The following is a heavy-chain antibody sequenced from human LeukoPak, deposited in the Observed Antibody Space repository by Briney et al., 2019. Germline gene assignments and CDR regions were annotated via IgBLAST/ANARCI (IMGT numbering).Heavy chain of an antibody. J-gene: IGHJ6*02. CDR1: GGSFSGYY. D-gene: IGHD3-10*01. CDR2: INHSGST. V-gene: IGHV4-34*01. CDR3: ARAGVDVLLWFGESPAFYYYYGMDV. Sequence: SETLSLTCAVYGGSFSGYYWSWIRQPPGKGLEWIGEINHSGSTNYNPSLKSRVTISVDTSKNQFSVKLSSVTAADTAVYYCARAGVDVLLWFGESPAFYYYYGMDVWGQGTTVTVSS.